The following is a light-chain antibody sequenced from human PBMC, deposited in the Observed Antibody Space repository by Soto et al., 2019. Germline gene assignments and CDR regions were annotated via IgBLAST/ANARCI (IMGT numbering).Light chain of an antibody. CDR3: QTLDAYPPWT. V-gene: IGKV1-9*01. Sequence: QLTQSPSSLSASVGDRVTLTCRASQGISSNLAWYQQKPGRAPKLLIFGASTLQSEVPSRFSGSGSGTESTLTISSLQPEEVATYSCQTLDAYPPWTVGQGTKEEIK. CDR2: GAS. CDR1: QGISSN. J-gene: IGKJ1*01.